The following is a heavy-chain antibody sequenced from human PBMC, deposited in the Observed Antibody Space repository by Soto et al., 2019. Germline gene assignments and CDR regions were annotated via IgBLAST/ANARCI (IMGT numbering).Heavy chain of an antibody. CDR2: IYYSGST. D-gene: IGHD3-10*01. CDR1: GASITSEGYY. J-gene: IGHJ5*02. V-gene: IGHV4-31*03. CDR3: ARLAGVHYYGSGSYYDYNWFDL. Sequence: PSETLSLTCTVSGASITSEGYYWSWIRQHPGKGLEWLGYIYYSGSTYYNPSLKSRVTISVDTSKNQFSLKLSAVTAADTAVYYCARLAGVHYYGSGSYYDYNWFDLWGQGSMVTVSS.